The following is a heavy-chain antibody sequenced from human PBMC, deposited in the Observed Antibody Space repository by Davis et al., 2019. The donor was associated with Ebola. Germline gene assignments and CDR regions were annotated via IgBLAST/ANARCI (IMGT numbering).Heavy chain of an antibody. CDR3: AKLGGPVVPGPFDY. CDR2: ISVSGGSR. Sequence: GESLKISCAASGFTFSRNAMSWVRQTPGKGLEWVSSISVSGGSRNYADSVKGRFTISRDNSKKTLYLQMNSLKAEDTAVYYCAKLGGPVVPGPFDYWGQGTLVTVSS. D-gene: IGHD2-2*01. CDR1: GFTFSRNA. J-gene: IGHJ4*02. V-gene: IGHV3-23*01.